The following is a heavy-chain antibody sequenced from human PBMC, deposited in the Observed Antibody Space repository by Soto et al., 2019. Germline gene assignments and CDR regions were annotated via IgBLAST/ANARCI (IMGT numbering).Heavy chain of an antibody. CDR3: ARTDIVTTNCFDP. D-gene: IGHD5-12*01. CDR1: GESFIGYY. V-gene: IGHV4-34*01. J-gene: IGHJ5*02. Sequence: PSETLSLTCAVYGESFIGYYWTWIRQPPGQGLEWIGEINHRGSANYNPTLKSRVTISVDTSNNQFSLKLSSVTAADTSVYYCARTDIVTTNCFDPWGQGTLVTVSS. CDR2: INHRGSA.